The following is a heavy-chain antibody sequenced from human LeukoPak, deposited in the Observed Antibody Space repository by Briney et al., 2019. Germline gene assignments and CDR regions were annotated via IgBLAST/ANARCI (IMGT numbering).Heavy chain of an antibody. CDR2: ISFDASNK. Sequence: GGSLRLSCAASGFTFSSYGMHWVRQAPGKGLEWVAVISFDASNKYYADSVKGRFTISRDNSKNTLYLQMNSLRAEDTAVYYCAKDQAATWSFDYWGQGTLVTVSS. CDR3: AKDQAATWSFDY. J-gene: IGHJ4*02. V-gene: IGHV3-30*18. CDR1: GFTFSSYG. D-gene: IGHD6-25*01.